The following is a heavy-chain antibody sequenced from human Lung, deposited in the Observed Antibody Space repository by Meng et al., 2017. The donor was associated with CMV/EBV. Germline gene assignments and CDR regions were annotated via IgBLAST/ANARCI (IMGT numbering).Heavy chain of an antibody. CDR3: ASGRGSYHYFDY. CDR2: ISAYNGNT. V-gene: IGHV1-18*01. CDR1: GYTLTSYG. Sequence: NASGYTLTSYGISWVRQAPGQGLEWMGWISAYNGNTNYAQKLQGRVTMTTDTSTSTAYMELRSLRSDDTAVYYCASGRGSYHYFDYWGQGTLVTVSS. J-gene: IGHJ4*02. D-gene: IGHD1-26*01.